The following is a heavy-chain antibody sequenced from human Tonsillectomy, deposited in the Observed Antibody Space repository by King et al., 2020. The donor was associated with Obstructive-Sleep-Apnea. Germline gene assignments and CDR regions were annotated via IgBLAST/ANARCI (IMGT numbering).Heavy chain of an antibody. CDR2: IYYSGST. CDR3: ARTPPYGANDHSPVEEGYFFAMDV. J-gene: IGHJ6*02. Sequence: VQLQESGPGLVKPSQTLSLTCSVSGDSISSGGHYWSWIRQHPGKGLEWIGSIYYSGSTYYNPSLKSRVTISIDTSESQFSLKLSSVTAADTAVYYCARTPPYGANDHSPVEEGYFFAMDVWGQGTTVTVSS. V-gene: IGHV4-31*03. CDR1: GDSISSGGHY. D-gene: IGHD4/OR15-4a*01.